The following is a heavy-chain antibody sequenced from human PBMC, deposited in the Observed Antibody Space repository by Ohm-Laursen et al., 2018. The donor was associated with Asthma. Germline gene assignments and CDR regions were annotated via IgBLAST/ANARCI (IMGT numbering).Heavy chain of an antibody. Sequence: SLRLSCSASGFTFSSYSMNWVRQAPGKGLEWVSYISSSSSTIYYADSVKGRFTISRDNAKNSLYLQMNSLRDEDTAVYYCARVACSGGSCYSGYYFDCWGQGTLVTVSS. CDR1: GFTFSSYS. V-gene: IGHV3-48*02. CDR2: ISSSSSTI. CDR3: ARVACSGGSCYSGYYFDC. D-gene: IGHD2-15*01. J-gene: IGHJ4*02.